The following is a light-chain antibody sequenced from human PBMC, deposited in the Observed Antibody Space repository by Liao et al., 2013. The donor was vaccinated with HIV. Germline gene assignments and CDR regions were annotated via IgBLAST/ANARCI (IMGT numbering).Light chain of an antibody. Sequence: SYELTQPPSVSVFPGQTARITCSGDAVPNQYAFWYKQKPGQAPVLVIYNDSERPSGIPERFSGSSSGTTVTLTISGVQAEDEADYYCQSADSSGTVVFGRRDQADRP. CDR1: AVPNQY. CDR2: NDS. CDR3: QSADSSGTVV. J-gene: IGLJ2*01. V-gene: IGLV3-25*03.